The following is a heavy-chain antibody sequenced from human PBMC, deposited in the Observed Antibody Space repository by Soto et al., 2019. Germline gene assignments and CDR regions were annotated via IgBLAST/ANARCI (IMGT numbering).Heavy chain of an antibody. CDR3: AREGDGYNRGGLFY. CDR1: GGSISSGDYY. CDR2: IYYSGST. Sequence: SETLSLTCTVSGGSISSGDYYWSWIRQPPGKGLEWIGYIYYSGSTYYNPSLKSRVTISVDTSKNQFSLKLSSVTAADTAVYYCAREGDGYNRGGLFYWGQGTLVTVSS. V-gene: IGHV4-30-4*01. J-gene: IGHJ4*02. D-gene: IGHD5-12*01.